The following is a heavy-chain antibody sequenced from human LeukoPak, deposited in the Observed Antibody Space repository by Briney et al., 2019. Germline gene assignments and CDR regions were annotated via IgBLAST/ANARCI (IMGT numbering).Heavy chain of an antibody. Sequence: KPSETLSLTCAVYGGSFSGYYWSWIRQPPGKGLEWIGEINHSGSTNYNPSLKSRVTISVDTSKNQFSLKLSSVTAADTAVYYCARGLGGYSYGQPDYWGQGTLVTVSS. J-gene: IGHJ4*02. CDR2: INHSGST. CDR1: GGSFSGYY. D-gene: IGHD5-18*01. V-gene: IGHV4-34*01. CDR3: ARGLGGYSYGQPDY.